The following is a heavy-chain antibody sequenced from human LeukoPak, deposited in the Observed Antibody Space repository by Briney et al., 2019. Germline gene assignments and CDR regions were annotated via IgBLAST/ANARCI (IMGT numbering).Heavy chain of an antibody. Sequence: MSSETLSLTCAVYGLSFSGYYWSWIRQPPGKGLEWIGEINHSGSTNYNPSLKSRVTISVDTSKNQFSLKLSSVTAADTAVYYCARRRITGTTNFDYWGQGTLVTVSS. CDR3: ARRRITGTTNFDY. V-gene: IGHV4-34*01. CDR1: GLSFSGYY. J-gene: IGHJ4*02. CDR2: INHSGST. D-gene: IGHD1-7*01.